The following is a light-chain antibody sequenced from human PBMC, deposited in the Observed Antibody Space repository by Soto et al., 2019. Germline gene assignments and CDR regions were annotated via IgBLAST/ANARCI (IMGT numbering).Light chain of an antibody. CDR2: GVS. J-gene: IGLJ2*01. CDR3: SSYTSSSTLV. CDR1: RNDVGNYDY. Sequence: QSALTQPASVSGSPGQSITISCTGTRNDVGNYDYVSWYQQHPGKAPKVVIYGVSYRPSGVSNRFAGSKSGNTSSLNISGLRAEDEDEYYCSSYTSSSTLVVGGGTKLTVL. V-gene: IGLV2-14*01.